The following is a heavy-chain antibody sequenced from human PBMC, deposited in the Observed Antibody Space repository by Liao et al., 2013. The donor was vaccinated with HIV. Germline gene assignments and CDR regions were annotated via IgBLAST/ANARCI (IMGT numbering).Heavy chain of an antibody. CDR1: GDLIRRDNYY. CDR3: AGSIAFEPFDY. J-gene: IGHJ4*02. CDR2: IYASGDT. D-gene: IGHD1-14*01. V-gene: IGHV4-61*02. Sequence: QVRLQESGPGLVKPSQTLSLTCTVSGDLIRRDNYYWTWIRQPAGKGLEWIGHIYASGDTKYNPSFGSRVTISADTSKNQISLRLTSVTAADTAVYYCAGSIAFEPFDYWGQGTLVTVSS.